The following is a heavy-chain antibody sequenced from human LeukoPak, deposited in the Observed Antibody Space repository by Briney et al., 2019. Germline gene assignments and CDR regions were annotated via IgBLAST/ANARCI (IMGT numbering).Heavy chain of an antibody. D-gene: IGHD6-19*01. CDR1: GFTFDDYA. J-gene: IGHJ3*02. V-gene: IGHV3-9*01. Sequence: GGSLRLSCVASGFTFDDYAMHWVRQAPGKGLEWVSGISWNSGSIGYADSVKGRFTISRDNAKNSLYLQMNSLRAEDTALYYCAKDTSRAVAGDDAFDIWGQGTMVTVSS. CDR3: AKDTSRAVAGDDAFDI. CDR2: ISWNSGSI.